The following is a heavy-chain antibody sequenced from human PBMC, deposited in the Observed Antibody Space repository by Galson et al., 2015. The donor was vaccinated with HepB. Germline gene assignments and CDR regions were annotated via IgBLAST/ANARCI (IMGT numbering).Heavy chain of an antibody. CDR3: ARATTLYRGSGSYPEY. D-gene: IGHD3-10*01. Sequence: SLRLSCAASGFSFSVYYMSWFRQTPGKGLEWVSYISSSSSYTNYADSVKGRFSISRDNAKNTLYLQMNSLRADDTAVYYCARATTLYRGSGSYPEYWGQGALVTVSS. J-gene: IGHJ4*02. V-gene: IGHV3-11*05. CDR2: ISSSSSYT. CDR1: GFSFSVYY.